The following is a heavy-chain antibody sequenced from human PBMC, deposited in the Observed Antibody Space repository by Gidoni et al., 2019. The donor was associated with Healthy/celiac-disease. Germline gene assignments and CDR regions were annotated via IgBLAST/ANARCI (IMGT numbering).Heavy chain of an antibody. CDR2: IYYSGST. V-gene: IGHV4-39*07. CDR3: AGQGNSGYANFDY. Sequence: QLQLQESGPGLVKPSETLSLTCTVSGGSISSSSYYWGWIRQPPGKGLEWIGSIYYSGSTYYNPSLKSRVTISVDTSKNQFSLKLSSVTAADTAVYYCAGQGNSGYANFDYWGQGTLVTVSS. J-gene: IGHJ4*02. CDR1: GGSISSSSYY. D-gene: IGHD5-12*01.